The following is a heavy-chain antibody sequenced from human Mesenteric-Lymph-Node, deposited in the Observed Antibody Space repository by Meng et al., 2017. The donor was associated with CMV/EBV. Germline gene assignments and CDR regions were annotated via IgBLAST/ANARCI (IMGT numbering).Heavy chain of an antibody. D-gene: IGHD1-26*01. CDR3: ARALSGSYNWFDP. J-gene: IGHJ5*02. Sequence: SETLSLTCTVSGYSISSDYYWSWIRQPPGKGLEWIGYIYYSGSTNYNPSLKSRVTISVDTSKNQFSLKLSSVTAADTAVYYCARALSGSYNWFDPWGQGTLVTVSS. V-gene: IGHV4-61*01. CDR2: IYYSGST. CDR1: GYSISSDYY.